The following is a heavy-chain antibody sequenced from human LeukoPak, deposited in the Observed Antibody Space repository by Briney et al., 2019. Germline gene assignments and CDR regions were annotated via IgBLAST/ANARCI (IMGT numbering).Heavy chain of an antibody. CDR2: IYYSGST. J-gene: IGHJ3*02. Sequence: SETLSLTCTVSGGSVSSSSYYWSWIRQPPGKGLEWIGTIYYSGSTYYNPSLKSPVTISVDTSKNQFSLKLSSVTAADTALYYCARHGARITIDPRIHFDIWGQGTMVTVSS. V-gene: IGHV4-39*01. D-gene: IGHD3-10*01. CDR1: GGSVSSSSYY. CDR3: ARHGARITIDPRIHFDI.